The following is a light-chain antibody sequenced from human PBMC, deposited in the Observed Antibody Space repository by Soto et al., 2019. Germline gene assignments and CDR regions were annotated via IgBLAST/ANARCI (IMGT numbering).Light chain of an antibody. Sequence: DIQMTQSPSSLSASVGDRVTITCRASQSISSYLNWYQQKPGKAPKLLIYAASSLQSGVPSRFSGSGSGTHFTLTISSLQREDIATYYCQQSYGTPLTFGGGTKVEIK. CDR2: AAS. J-gene: IGKJ4*01. V-gene: IGKV1-39*01. CDR3: QQSYGTPLT. CDR1: QSISSY.